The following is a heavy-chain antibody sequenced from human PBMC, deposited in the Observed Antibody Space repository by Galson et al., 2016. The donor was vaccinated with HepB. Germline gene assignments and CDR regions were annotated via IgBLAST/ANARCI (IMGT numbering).Heavy chain of an antibody. V-gene: IGHV3-66*01. CDR2: IYSGCST. J-gene: IGHJ4*02. CDR1: GFTVSSNY. D-gene: IGHD5-24*01. CDR3: ARVSDGYNTAPVDY. Sequence: SLRLSCAASGFTVSSNYMTWVRQAPRKGLEWVSVIYSGCSTYYADSVKGRFTIPRDNSKNTLYLQMNSLRAEDTAVYYCARVSDGYNTAPVDYWGQGTLVTVSS.